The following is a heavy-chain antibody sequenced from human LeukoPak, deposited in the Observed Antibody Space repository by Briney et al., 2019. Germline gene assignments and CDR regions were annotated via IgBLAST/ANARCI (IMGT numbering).Heavy chain of an antibody. CDR2: IHYSGST. D-gene: IGHD2-21*01. CDR3: ARLARGFQVHKNNWFDP. J-gene: IGHJ5*02. V-gene: IGHV4-59*08. Sequence: SETLSLTCTVSGGSISSYYWSWIRQPPGKGLEWIGYIHYSGSTNYNPSLKSRVTISVDTSKNQFSLKLSSVTAADTAVYYCARLARGFQVHKNNWFDPWGQGTLVTVSS. CDR1: GGSISSYY.